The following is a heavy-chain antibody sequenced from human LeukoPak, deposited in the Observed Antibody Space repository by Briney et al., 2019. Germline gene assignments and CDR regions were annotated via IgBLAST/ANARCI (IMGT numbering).Heavy chain of an antibody. Sequence: GASVKVSCKASGYTFTSYGISWVRQAPGQGLEWMGWINPNSGGTNYAQKFQGRVTMTRDTSISTAYMELSRLRSDDTAVYYCAREGRIVGATGRSWGRFDPWGQGTLVTVSS. J-gene: IGHJ5*02. CDR3: AREGRIVGATGRSWGRFDP. D-gene: IGHD1-26*01. CDR1: GYTFTSYG. CDR2: INPNSGGT. V-gene: IGHV1-2*02.